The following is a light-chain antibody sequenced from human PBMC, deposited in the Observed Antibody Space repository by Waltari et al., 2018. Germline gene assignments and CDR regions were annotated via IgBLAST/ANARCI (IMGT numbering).Light chain of an antibody. V-gene: IGLV2-11*01. J-gene: IGLJ3*02. CDR2: EVS. CDR3: CSYAGSTLGV. CDR1: SSDVGGYNY. Sequence: QSALTQPRSVSGSPGQSVTIPCPGTSSDVGGYNYVPWYQQHPGKAPKLMLYEVSKRPSGVPDRFSGSKSGNTASLTISGLQAEDEADYYCCSYAGSTLGVFGGGTKLTVL.